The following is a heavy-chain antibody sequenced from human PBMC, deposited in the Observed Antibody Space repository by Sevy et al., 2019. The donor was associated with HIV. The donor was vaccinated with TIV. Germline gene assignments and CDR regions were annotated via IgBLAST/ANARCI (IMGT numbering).Heavy chain of an antibody. V-gene: IGHV1-24*01. CDR2: FDPEDDET. D-gene: IGHD3-22*01. CDR1: GYTLTELS. J-gene: IGHJ4*02. Sequence: ASVKVSCKVSGYTLTELSMHWVRQVPGKGLEWMGSFDPEDDETIYAQKFQGRVTMTEATATDTAYMELSSLRSEDTAVYYYATTKDYYENSVDPFDYWGQGTLVTVSS. CDR3: ATTKDYYENSVDPFDY.